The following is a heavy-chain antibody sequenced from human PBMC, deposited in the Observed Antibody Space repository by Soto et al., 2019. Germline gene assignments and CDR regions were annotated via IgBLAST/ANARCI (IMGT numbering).Heavy chain of an antibody. CDR2: IYYSGST. J-gene: IGHJ6*02. CDR1: GGSISSGGYY. CDR3: ARTMVRGVILDYYYYGMDV. D-gene: IGHD3-10*01. V-gene: IGHV4-31*03. Sequence: SETLSLTCTVSGGSISSGGYYWSWIRQHPGKGLEWIGYIYYSGSTYYNPSLKSRVTISVNTSKNQFSLKLSSVTAADTAVYYCARTMVRGVILDYYYYGMDVWGQGTTVTVS.